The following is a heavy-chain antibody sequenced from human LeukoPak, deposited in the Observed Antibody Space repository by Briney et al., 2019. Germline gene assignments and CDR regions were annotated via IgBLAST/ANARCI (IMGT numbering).Heavy chain of an antibody. CDR2: INPNTGGT. CDR3: AKDFRDQWLVNAFHI. V-gene: IGHV1-2*02. D-gene: IGHD6-19*01. Sequence: ASVTVSCKASEYTFTRYYMHWVRQAPGQGLEWMGWINPNTGGTNYAQRFQGRVTMTRDTSITTAYMELSRLEYDDTAVYYCAKDFRDQWLVNAFHIWGQGTMVTVSS. J-gene: IGHJ3*02. CDR1: EYTFTRYY.